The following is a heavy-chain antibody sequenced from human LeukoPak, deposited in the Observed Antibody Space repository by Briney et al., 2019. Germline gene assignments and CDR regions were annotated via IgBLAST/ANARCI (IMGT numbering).Heavy chain of an antibody. CDR3: AKGAIFGVRDYYYMDV. CDR1: GFTFSSYG. J-gene: IGHJ6*03. V-gene: IGHV3-33*06. CDR2: IWYDGSNK. Sequence: GGSLRLSCAASGFTFSSYGMPWVRQAPGKGLEWVAVIWYDGSNKYYADSVKGRFTISRDNSKNTLYLQMNSLRAEDTAVYYCAKGAIFGVRDYYYMDVWGKGTTVTVSS. D-gene: IGHD3-3*01.